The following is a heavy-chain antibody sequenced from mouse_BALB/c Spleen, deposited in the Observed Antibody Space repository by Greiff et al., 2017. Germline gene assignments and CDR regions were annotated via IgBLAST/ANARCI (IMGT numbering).Heavy chain of an antibody. V-gene: IGHV1-7*01. J-gene: IGHJ4*01. CDR2: INPSTGYT. D-gene: IGHD2-3*01. CDR3: ARSGDGYRYYYAMDY. Sequence: VQLQQSGAELAKPGASVMMSCKASGYTFTSYWMHWVKQRPGQGLEWIGYINPSTGYTEYNQKFKDKATLTADKSSSTAYMQLSSLTSEDSAVYYCARSGDGYRYYYAMDYWGQGTSVTVSS. CDR1: GYTFTSYW.